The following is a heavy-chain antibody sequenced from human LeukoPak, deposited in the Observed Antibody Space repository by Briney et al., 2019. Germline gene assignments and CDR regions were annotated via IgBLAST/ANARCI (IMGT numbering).Heavy chain of an antibody. CDR1: GYSFTSYW. D-gene: IGHD2-2*01. J-gene: IGHJ3*02. CDR3: ARVTIVVVPAAPYDAFDI. Sequence: GESLKISCKGSGYSFTSYWIGWVRQMPGKGLEWMGIIYHGDSDTRYSPSFQGQVTISADKSISTAYLQWSSLKASDTAMYYCARVTIVVVPAAPYDAFDIWGQGTMVTVSS. V-gene: IGHV5-51*01. CDR2: IYHGDSDT.